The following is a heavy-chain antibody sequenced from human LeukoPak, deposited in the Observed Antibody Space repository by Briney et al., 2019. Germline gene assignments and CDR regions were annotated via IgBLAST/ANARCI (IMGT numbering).Heavy chain of an antibody. D-gene: IGHD6-13*01. J-gene: IGHJ4*02. CDR2: ISSSSSYI. CDR3: ATRIAAAGTRSG. Sequence: GGSLRLSCAASGFTFSSYSMNWVRQAPGKGLEWVSSISSSSSYIYYADSVKGRFTISRDNAKNSLYLQMNSLRAEDTAVYYCATRIAAAGTRSGWGQGTPVTVSS. V-gene: IGHV3-21*01. CDR1: GFTFSSYS.